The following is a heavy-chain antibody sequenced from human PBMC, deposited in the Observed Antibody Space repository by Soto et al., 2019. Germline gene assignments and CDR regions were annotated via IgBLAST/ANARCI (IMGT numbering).Heavy chain of an antibody. D-gene: IGHD3-9*01. CDR3: ARAGDDDILTGSPGDWLDP. Sequence: ASVKVSCKASGYTFTGYYMRWVRQAPGQGLEWMGWINPNSGGTNYAQKFQGWVTMTRDTSISTAYMELSRLRSDDTAVYYCARAGDDDILTGSPGDWLDPWAQRTLDTVSS. J-gene: IGHJ5*02. CDR2: INPNSGGT. CDR1: GYTFTGYY. V-gene: IGHV1-2*04.